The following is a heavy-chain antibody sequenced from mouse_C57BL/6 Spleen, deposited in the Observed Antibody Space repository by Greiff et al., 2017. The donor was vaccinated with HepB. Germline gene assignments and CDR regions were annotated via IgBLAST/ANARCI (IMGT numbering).Heavy chain of an antibody. D-gene: IGHD2-2*01. CDR3: ARDEATRVTTYYFDY. V-gene: IGHV1-26*01. Sequence: EVQLQQSGPELVKPGASVKISCKASGYTFTDYYMNWVKQSHGKSLEWIGDINPNNGGTSYNQKFKGKATLTVDKSSSTAYMELRSLTSEDSAVYYCARDEATRVTTYYFDYWGQGTTLTVSS. CDR2: INPNNGGT. J-gene: IGHJ2*01. CDR1: GYTFTDYY.